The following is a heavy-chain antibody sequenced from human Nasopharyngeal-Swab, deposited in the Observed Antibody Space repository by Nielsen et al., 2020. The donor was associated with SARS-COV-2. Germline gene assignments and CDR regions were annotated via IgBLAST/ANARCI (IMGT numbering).Heavy chain of an antibody. V-gene: IGHV1-69*13. J-gene: IGHJ1*01. CDR3: ASRGQLTGAEYFQH. D-gene: IGHD6-13*01. Sequence: SSVKVSCNASGGTFSSYAISWLRQAPGQGLEWMGGIIPIFGTANYAQKFQGRVTITADEFTSTAYMELSSLRSEDTAVYYCASRGQLTGAEYFQHWGQGTLVTVSS. CDR1: GGTFSSYA. CDR2: IIPIFGTA.